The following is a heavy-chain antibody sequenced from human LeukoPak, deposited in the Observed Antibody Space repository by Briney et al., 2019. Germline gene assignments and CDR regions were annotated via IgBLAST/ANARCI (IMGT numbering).Heavy chain of an antibody. D-gene: IGHD5-18*01. Sequence: PSETLSLTCAVSGGPISSSNWWSWVRQPPGKGLEWIGEIYHSGSTNYNPSLKSRVTISVDKSKNQFSLKLSSVTAADTAVYYCARTSVDTAMGTDYWGQGTLVTVSS. CDR3: ARTSVDTAMGTDY. J-gene: IGHJ4*02. CDR1: GGPISSSNW. CDR2: IYHSGST. V-gene: IGHV4-4*02.